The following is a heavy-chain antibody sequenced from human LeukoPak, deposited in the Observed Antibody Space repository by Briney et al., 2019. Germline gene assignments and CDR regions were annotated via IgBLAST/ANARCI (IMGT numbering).Heavy chain of an antibody. V-gene: IGHV3-49*04. CDR1: GFTFGDYA. CDR3: TRDQTPYY. Sequence: GGSLRLSCTASGFTFGDYAMTWVRQAPGKGLEWVGFIRSKIYGGTPEYAASVKGRFTISRDDSKGIAYLQMNSLKTEDTAVYYCTRDQTPYYWGQGTLVSVSS. CDR2: IRSKIYGGTP. J-gene: IGHJ4*02.